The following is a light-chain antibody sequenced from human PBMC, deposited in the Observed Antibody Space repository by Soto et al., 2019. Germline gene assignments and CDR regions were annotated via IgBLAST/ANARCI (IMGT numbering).Light chain of an antibody. J-gene: IGLJ2*01. CDR1: SSDIGGYNY. CDR3: SSYTSSITLV. V-gene: IGLV2-14*01. CDR2: EVT. Sequence: QSVLTQPASVSGSPGQSITISCTGSSSDIGGYNYVSWYKQHPGKAPQLMIYEVTNRPSGVSNRFSGSKSGNTASLTISGLQAEDEADYYCSSYTSSITLVFGGGTKLTVL.